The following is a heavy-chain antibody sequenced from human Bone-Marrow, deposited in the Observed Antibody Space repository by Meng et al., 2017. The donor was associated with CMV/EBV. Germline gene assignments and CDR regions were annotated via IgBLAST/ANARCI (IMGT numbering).Heavy chain of an antibody. J-gene: IGHJ5*02. V-gene: IGHV4-34*01. D-gene: IGHD3-16*02. CDR1: SCSGYC. Sequence: SCSGYCWSRIRQPPGKGREWIGEINHSGSTKYNPARKSRVNISVETSKNQFSLKLSSVTSADTAVYYCARGRFNYYVWGSYRFNWFDPWGQGTLVTVSS. CDR3: ARGRFNYYVWGSYRFNWFDP. CDR2: INHSGST.